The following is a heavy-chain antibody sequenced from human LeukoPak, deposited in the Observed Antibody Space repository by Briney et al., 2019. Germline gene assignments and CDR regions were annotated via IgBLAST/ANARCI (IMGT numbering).Heavy chain of an antibody. V-gene: IGHV3-53*01. CDR2: IYSGGDT. CDR3: ARGGAARSAGH. J-gene: IGHJ4*02. CDR1: GFTVSSNY. Sequence: GGSLRLSCAASGFTVSSNYVSWVRQAPGKGLEWVSVIYSGGDTYYADSVKGRFTLSRDNSKNLLYLQMNSLRAEDTAVYYCARGGAARSAGHWGQGSLVTVSS. D-gene: IGHD6-6*01.